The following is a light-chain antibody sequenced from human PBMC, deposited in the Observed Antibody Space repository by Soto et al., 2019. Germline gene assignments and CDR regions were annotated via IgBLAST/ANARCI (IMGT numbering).Light chain of an antibody. CDR2: GAS. Sequence: EIVMTQSPATLSVSPGERAAFSSGAIQSFTSNLAWYQQKPGQAPRLLIYGASTRATGIPARFSGSGSGTEFTLTISSLQSEDFAVYYCQHYNSWPWAFGQGTKVELK. J-gene: IGKJ1*01. CDR1: QSFTSN. V-gene: IGKV3-15*01. CDR3: QHYNSWPWA.